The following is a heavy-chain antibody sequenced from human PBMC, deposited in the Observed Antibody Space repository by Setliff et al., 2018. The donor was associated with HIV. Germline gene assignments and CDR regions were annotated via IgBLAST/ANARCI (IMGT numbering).Heavy chain of an antibody. Sequence: PGGSLRLSCAASGFNFNTYAMHWVRQGPGKGLEWVAVISYGGSNEYYADSVKGRFTISRDNSKNTLYLQMNSLRAEDTAVYYCVRSSQAVPSSKAHWYFDLWGRGTLVTVSS. CDR1: GFNFNTYA. CDR3: VRSSQAVPSSKAHWYFDL. J-gene: IGHJ2*01. D-gene: IGHD2-2*01. CDR2: ISYGGSNE. V-gene: IGHV3-30*04.